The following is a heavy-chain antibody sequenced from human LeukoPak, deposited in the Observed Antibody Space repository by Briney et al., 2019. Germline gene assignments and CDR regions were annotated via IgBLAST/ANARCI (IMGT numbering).Heavy chain of an antibody. Sequence: ASVKVSCKAFGYTSTSNYMHWVRQAPGQGPEWMGVISPSGGSTTYAQKFQGRVTLTRDMSTSTDYLELSSLRSEDTAVYYCARDSSVRDEAWWFNPWGQGTLVTVSS. D-gene: IGHD3-10*01. CDR1: GYTSTSNY. CDR3: ARDSSVRDEAWWFNP. CDR2: ISPSGGST. V-gene: IGHV1-46*01. J-gene: IGHJ5*02.